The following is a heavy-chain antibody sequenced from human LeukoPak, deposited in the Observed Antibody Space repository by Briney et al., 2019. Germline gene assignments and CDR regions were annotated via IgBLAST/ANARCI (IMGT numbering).Heavy chain of an antibody. V-gene: IGHV3-23*01. J-gene: IGHJ4*02. CDR3: AFAYYYDSSGYARAYYFDY. Sequence: GGSLRLSCAASGFTFSSYAMSWVRQAPGKGLEWVSAISGSGGSTYYADSVRGRFTISRDNSKNTLYLQMNSLRAEDTAVYYCAFAYYYDSSGYARAYYFDYWGQGTLVTVSS. D-gene: IGHD3-22*01. CDR1: GFTFSSYA. CDR2: ISGSGGST.